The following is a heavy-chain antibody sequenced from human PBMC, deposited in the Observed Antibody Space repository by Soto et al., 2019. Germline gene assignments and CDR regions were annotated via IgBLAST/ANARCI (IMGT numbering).Heavy chain of an antibody. D-gene: IGHD3-10*01. Sequence: EVLLLESGGGLVQPGGSLRLSCEASGLTFSSSAMAWVRQAPGKGLEWVSAISGSGVTTNYADSVKGRFTISRDNSKNTQFLQMNSLRVEDTAVYYCVKDYGVSYWGQGTLVTVSS. J-gene: IGHJ4*02. CDR3: VKDYGVSY. CDR1: GLTFSSSA. CDR2: ISGSGVTT. V-gene: IGHV3-23*01.